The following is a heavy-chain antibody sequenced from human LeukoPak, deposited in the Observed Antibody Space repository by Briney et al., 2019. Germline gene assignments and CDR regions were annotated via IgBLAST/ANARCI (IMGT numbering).Heavy chain of an antibody. J-gene: IGHJ4*02. V-gene: IGHV1-8*01. D-gene: IGHD6-13*01. Sequence: ASVKVSCKASGYTFTSYGINWVRQATGQGLEWMGWMNPNSGNTGYAQKFQGRVTMTRNTSISTAYMELSSLRSEDTAVYYCARARGDSSSWYAEYYFDYWGQGTLVTVSS. CDR3: ARARGDSSSWYAEYYFDY. CDR1: GYTFTSYG. CDR2: MNPNSGNT.